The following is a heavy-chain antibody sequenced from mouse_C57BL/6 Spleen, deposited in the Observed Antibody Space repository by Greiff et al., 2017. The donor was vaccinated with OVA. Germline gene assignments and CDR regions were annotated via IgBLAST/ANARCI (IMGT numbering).Heavy chain of an antibody. CDR3: TRKGITTVVAKGYFDV. Sequence: QVQLKQSGAELVRPGASVTLSCKASGYTFTDYEMHWVKQTPVHGLEWIGAIDPETGGTAYNQKFKGKAILTADKSSSTAYMELRSLTSEDSAVYYCTRKGITTVVAKGYFDVWGTGTTVTVSS. CDR2: IDPETGGT. CDR1: GYTFTDYE. D-gene: IGHD1-1*01. J-gene: IGHJ1*03. V-gene: IGHV1-15*01.